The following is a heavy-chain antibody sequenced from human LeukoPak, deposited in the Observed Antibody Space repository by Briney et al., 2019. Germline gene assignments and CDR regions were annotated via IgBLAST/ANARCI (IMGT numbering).Heavy chain of an antibody. CDR3: ARTFDI. CDR2: ISSSSSSYI. Sequence: GGSLRLSCAASGFTFSSYDMNWVRQAPGKGLEWVSMISSSSSSYIYYADSVKGRFTISRDNAKNSLYLQMNSLRAEDTAVYYCARTFDIWGQGTMVTVSS. V-gene: IGHV3-21*01. J-gene: IGHJ3*02. CDR1: GFTFSSYD.